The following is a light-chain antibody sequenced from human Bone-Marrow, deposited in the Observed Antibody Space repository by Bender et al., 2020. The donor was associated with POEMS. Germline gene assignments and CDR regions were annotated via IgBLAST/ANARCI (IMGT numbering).Light chain of an antibody. CDR3: SSYASAKVL. J-gene: IGLJ2*01. Sequence: QSALTQPASVSGSPGQSITISCTGTSSYVGGYNYVSWYQQHPGKAPKLMVYEVSKRPSGVPDRFSGSKSGNTASLTVCGLQDEDEADYYCSSYASAKVLFGGGTKLTVL. V-gene: IGLV2-8*01. CDR2: EVS. CDR1: SSYVGGYNY.